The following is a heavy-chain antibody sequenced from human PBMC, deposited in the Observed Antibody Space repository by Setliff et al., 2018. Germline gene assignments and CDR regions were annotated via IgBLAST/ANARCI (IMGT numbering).Heavy chain of an antibody. CDR1: GYAFTSFG. Sequence: GASVKVSCKASGYAFTSFGVNWVRQAPGQGLEWMGWISPYNGITRYAQTLQGRVTMTTDTSTKTAYMELRSLRSDDTTVYYCVRDQRVGANADDAFRLWGQGTRVTVSS. J-gene: IGHJ3*01. V-gene: IGHV1-18*01. CDR2: ISPYNGIT. D-gene: IGHD1-26*01. CDR3: VRDQRVGANADDAFRL.